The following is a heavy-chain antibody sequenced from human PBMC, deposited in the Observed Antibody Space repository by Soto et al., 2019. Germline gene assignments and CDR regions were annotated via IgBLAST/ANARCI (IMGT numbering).Heavy chain of an antibody. J-gene: IGHJ4*02. D-gene: IGHD6-13*01. V-gene: IGHV4-39*01. Sequence: SETLSLTCTVSGGSISSSSYYWGWIRQPPGKGLEWIGSIYYSGSTYYNPSLKSRVTISVDTSKNQFSLKLSSVTAADTAVYYCAIGEGHDSSSWLTNPVGYWGQGTLVTVSS. CDR3: AIGEGHDSSSWLTNPVGY. CDR1: GGSISSSSYY. CDR2: IYYSGST.